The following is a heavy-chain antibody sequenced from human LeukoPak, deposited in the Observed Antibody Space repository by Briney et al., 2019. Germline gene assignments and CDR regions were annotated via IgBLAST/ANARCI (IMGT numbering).Heavy chain of an antibody. CDR2: IYSGGST. CDR1: GFTFSRYW. D-gene: IGHD1-26*01. CDR3: AGVVGATFDY. Sequence: GGSLRLSCVASGFTFSRYWIHWVRQAPGKGLEWVSVIYSGGSTYYADSVKGRFTISRDNSKNTLYLQMNSLRAEDTAVYYCAGVVGATFDYWGQGTLVTVSS. V-gene: IGHV3-66*01. J-gene: IGHJ4*02.